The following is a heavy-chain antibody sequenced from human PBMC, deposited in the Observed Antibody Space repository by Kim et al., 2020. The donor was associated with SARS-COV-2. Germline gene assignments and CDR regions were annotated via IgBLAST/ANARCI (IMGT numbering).Heavy chain of an antibody. V-gene: IGHV3-7*03. D-gene: IGHD3-3*01. J-gene: IGHJ5*02. CDR3: ARYTIFGPFRVFDP. CDR2: IKQDGSEK. CDR1: GFTFSSYW. Sequence: GGSLRLSCAASGFTFSSYWMSWVRQAPGKGLEWVANIKQDGSEKYYVDSVKGRFTISRDNAKNSLYLQMNSLRAEDTAVYYCARYTIFGPFRVFDPWGQGTLVTVSS.